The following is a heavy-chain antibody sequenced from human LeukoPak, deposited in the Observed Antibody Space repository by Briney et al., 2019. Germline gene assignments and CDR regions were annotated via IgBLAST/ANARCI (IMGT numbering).Heavy chain of an antibody. V-gene: IGHV3-23*01. CDR1: GFTFSSYA. CDR3: AKETDIVVVPAAFDP. J-gene: IGHJ5*02. CDR2: ISGSGGST. Sequence: GGSLRLSCAASGFTFSSYAMSWVRQAPGKGLEWVSDISGSGGSTYYADSVKGRFTISRDNSKNTLYLQMNSLRAEDTAVYYCAKETDIVVVPAAFDPWGQGTLVTVSS. D-gene: IGHD2-2*01.